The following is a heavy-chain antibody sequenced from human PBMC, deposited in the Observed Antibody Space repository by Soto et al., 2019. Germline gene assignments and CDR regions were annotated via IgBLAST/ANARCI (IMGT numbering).Heavy chain of an antibody. CDR3: ARERYQVLSDGMDV. J-gene: IGHJ6*02. V-gene: IGHV1-18*01. Sequence: ASVKVSCKASGFTFTNSAVQWVRQARGQRLEWMGWISAYNGNTNYAQKLRGRVTMTTDTSTSTAYMELRSLGPDDTAMYYCARERYQVLSDGMDVWGQGTSVTVS. CDR1: GFTFTNSA. D-gene: IGHD2-8*01. CDR2: ISAYNGNT.